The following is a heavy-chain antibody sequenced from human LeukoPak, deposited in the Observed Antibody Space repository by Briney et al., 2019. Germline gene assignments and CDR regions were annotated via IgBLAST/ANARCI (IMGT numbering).Heavy chain of an antibody. Sequence: SETLSLTCTVSSGSVSSGSYHWSWIRQPPGKGLEWIGYIYYSGSTNYNPSLKSRVTISVDTSKNQFSLKLSSVTAADTAVYYCARDGDYVSLDYWGQGTLVTASS. V-gene: IGHV4-61*01. J-gene: IGHJ4*02. D-gene: IGHD4-17*01. CDR1: SGSVSSGSYH. CDR3: ARDGDYVSLDY. CDR2: IYYSGST.